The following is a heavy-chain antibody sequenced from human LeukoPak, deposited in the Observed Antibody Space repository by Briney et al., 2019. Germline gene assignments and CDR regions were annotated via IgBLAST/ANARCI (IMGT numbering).Heavy chain of an antibody. V-gene: IGHV1-46*01. Sequence: ASVKVSCKASGYTFTSHYMHWVRQAPEKGLEWMGIINPTGGSTSYAQKFQGRVTMTRDTSTSTDYMELSSLTYEDTAVYYCARDPYNGSYGDDYYYYMDVWGKGTTVTISS. CDR1: GYTFTSHY. D-gene: IGHD1-26*01. CDR2: INPTGGST. J-gene: IGHJ6*03. CDR3: ARDPYNGSYGDDYYYYMDV.